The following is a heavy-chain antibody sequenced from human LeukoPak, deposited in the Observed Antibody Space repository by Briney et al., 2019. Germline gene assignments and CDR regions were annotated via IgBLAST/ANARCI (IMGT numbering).Heavy chain of an antibody. J-gene: IGHJ4*02. CDR3: AKDIFRWAAAGPSILDY. CDR2: ISWDGGST. D-gene: IGHD6-13*01. V-gene: IGHV3-43D*03. CDR1: GFTFDDYA. Sequence: PGGSLRLSCAASGFTFDDYAMHWVRQAPGKGLEWVSLISWDGGSTYYADSVKGRFTISRDNSKNSLYLQMNSLRAEDTALYYCAKDIFRWAAAGPSILDYWGQGTLVTVSS.